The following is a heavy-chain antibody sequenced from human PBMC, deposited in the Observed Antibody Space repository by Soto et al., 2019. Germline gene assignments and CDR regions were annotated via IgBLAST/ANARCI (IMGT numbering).Heavy chain of an antibody. CDR3: ARGNYGGYDFGH. J-gene: IGHJ5*02. V-gene: IGHV4-59*01. D-gene: IGHD5-12*01. Sequence: SETLSLTCTVSGGSINNYYWSWIRQPPGKGLERNGYIYYSGTTNYNTYLKSRITIKIDTSKNQYSLKLRSVTAADTAVYYCARGNYGGYDFGHGGQGTLVTVS. CDR1: GGSINNYY. CDR2: IYYSGTT.